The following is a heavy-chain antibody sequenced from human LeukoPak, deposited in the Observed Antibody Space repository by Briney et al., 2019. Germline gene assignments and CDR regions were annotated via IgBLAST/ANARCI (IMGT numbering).Heavy chain of an antibody. V-gene: IGHV3-15*01. D-gene: IGHD2-2*03. Sequence: GGSLRLSCEASGFTFISSWMTWVRQAPGKGLEWVGRIRSTPDGGATDYAAPVKGRFTISRDDSKNTLYLQMSSLRTEDTAVYYCATDLHFGYCTATSCANYWGQGTLVTVSS. CDR1: GFTFISSW. J-gene: IGHJ4*02. CDR2: IRSTPDGGAT. CDR3: ATDLHFGYCTATSCANY.